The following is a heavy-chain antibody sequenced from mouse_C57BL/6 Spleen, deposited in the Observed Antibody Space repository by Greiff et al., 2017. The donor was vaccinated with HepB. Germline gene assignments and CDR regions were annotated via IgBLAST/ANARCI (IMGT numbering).Heavy chain of an antibody. CDR3: TTDGAYYSNSIAY. CDR1: GFNIKDDY. Sequence: EVQLQQSGAELVRPGASVKLSCTASGFNIKDDYMHWVKQRPEQGLEWIGWIDPENGDTEYASKFQGKATITADTSSNTAYLQLSSLTSEDTAVYYCTTDGAYYSNSIAYWGQGTLVTVSA. D-gene: IGHD2-5*01. J-gene: IGHJ3*01. CDR2: IDPENGDT. V-gene: IGHV14-4*01.